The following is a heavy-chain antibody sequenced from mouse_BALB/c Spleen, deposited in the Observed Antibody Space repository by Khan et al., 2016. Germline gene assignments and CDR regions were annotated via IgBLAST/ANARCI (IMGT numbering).Heavy chain of an antibody. CDR1: GFDFRRYW. Sequence: EVKLLESGGGLVQPGGSLKLSCAASGFDFRRYWMSWVRQAPGKGLEWIGEINPDSSTINYTPSLKDKFIISRDNAKHTLYLQMSKVRSEDTPLYYCARLPYYGYTNYWGQGTTLTVSS. CDR2: INPDSSTI. CDR3: ARLPYYGYTNY. V-gene: IGHV4-1*02. D-gene: IGHD1-2*01. J-gene: IGHJ2*01.